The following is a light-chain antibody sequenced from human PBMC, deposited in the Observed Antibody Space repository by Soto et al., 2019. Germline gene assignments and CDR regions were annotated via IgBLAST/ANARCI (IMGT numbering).Light chain of an antibody. CDR1: QILNNR. J-gene: IGKJ2*01. Sequence: DLQMTQSPSTLSASVGDRVTITCRARQILNNRLSWYQQKPGKAPNLLSSGAFNLHSGVPSRFGGGASGTDFTLTISSLQPEDFATYCCQQSYITLYSFGKGTRLEIK. V-gene: IGKV1-39*01. CDR2: GAF. CDR3: QQSYITLYS.